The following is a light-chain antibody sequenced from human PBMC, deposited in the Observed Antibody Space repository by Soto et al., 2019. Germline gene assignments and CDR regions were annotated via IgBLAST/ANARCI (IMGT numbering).Light chain of an antibody. J-gene: IGKJ2*01. CDR1: QDIRSD. CDR3: LQHNDYPNT. Sequence: DIQMTQSPSSLSASVGDRVTITCRASQDIRSDLGWYQWKPGKAPKRLIYAASRLQSGVPSRFSAGGSGTEFILTIISLQPEDSATYYCLQHNDYPNTFGQGTKLEIK. CDR2: AAS. V-gene: IGKV1-17*01.